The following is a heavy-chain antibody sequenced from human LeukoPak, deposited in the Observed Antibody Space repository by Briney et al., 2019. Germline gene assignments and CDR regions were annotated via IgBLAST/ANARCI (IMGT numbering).Heavy chain of an antibody. CDR1: GFTFSSYS. D-gene: IGHD5-12*01. V-gene: IGHV3-21*01. Sequence: GSLRLSCAASGFTFSSYSMNWVRQAPGKGLEWVSSISSSSSYIYYADSVKGRFTISRDNSKNTLYLQMNSLRAEDTAVYYCAKDILGTVATDYWGQGTLVTVSS. J-gene: IGHJ4*02. CDR3: AKDILGTVATDY. CDR2: ISSSSSYI.